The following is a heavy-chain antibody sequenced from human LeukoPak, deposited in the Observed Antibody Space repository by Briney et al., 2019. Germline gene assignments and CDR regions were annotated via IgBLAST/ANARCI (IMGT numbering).Heavy chain of an antibody. Sequence: PSETLSLTCTVSGGSLSSSSYYWGWLRQPPGTGLEWIGSIYYSGSTYYNPSLKSRVTMSVDTSKNQFSLKLSSVTAADTAVYYCARDWNAFGIWGQGSMVTVSS. CDR2: IYYSGST. D-gene: IGHD3-3*01. V-gene: IGHV4-39*02. J-gene: IGHJ3*02. CDR3: ARDWNAFGI. CDR1: GGSLSSSSYY.